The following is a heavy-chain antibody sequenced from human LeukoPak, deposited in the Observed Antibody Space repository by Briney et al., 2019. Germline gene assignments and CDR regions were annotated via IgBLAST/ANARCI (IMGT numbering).Heavy chain of an antibody. J-gene: IGHJ5*02. Sequence: SETLSLTCTVSGGSISSYYWSWIRQPAGKGLEWIGRIYTSGSTNYNPSLKSRVTMSVDTSKNQFSLKLSSVTAADTAVYYCARDSSPRYCSSTSCYKAHYGWFDPWGQGTLVTVSS. CDR2: IYTSGST. D-gene: IGHD2-2*02. CDR3: ARDSSPRYCSSTSCYKAHYGWFDP. V-gene: IGHV4-4*07. CDR1: GGSISSYY.